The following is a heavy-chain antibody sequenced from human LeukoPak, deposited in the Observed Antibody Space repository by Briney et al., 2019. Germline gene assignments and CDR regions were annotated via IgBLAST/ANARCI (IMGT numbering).Heavy chain of an antibody. CDR3: ARDQEQSGGSSRFQH. V-gene: IGHV4-39*07. D-gene: IGHD2-15*01. J-gene: IGHJ1*01. CDR2: IYYSGST. Sequence: SETLSLTCTVSGGSISSSSYYWGWIRQPPGKGLEWIGSIYYSGSTYYNPSLKSRVTISVDTSKNQFSLKLSSVTAADTAVYYCARDQEQSGGSSRFQHWGQGTLVTVSS. CDR1: GGSISSSSYY.